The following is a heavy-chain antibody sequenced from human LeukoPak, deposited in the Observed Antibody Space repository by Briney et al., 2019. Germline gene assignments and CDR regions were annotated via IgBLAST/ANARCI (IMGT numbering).Heavy chain of an antibody. CDR3: ARGGSGSYYNLEYFQH. V-gene: IGHV1-69*13. J-gene: IGHJ1*01. CDR2: IIPIFGTA. D-gene: IGHD3-10*01. Sequence: ASVKVSCKASGGTFSSYAISWVRQAPGQGLEWMGGIIPIFGTANYAQKFQGRVTITADESTSTAYIELSSLRSEDTAVYYCARGGSGSYYNLEYFQHWGQGTLVTVSS. CDR1: GGTFSSYA.